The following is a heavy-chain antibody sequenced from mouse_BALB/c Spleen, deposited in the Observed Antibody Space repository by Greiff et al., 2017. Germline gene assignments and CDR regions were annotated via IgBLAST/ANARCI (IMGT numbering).Heavy chain of an antibody. CDR2: INPYNGDT. V-gene: IGHV1-20*02. J-gene: IGHJ2*01. D-gene: IGHD1-1*01. CDR3: ARSVAGDFDY. Sequence: VQLKQSGPELVKPGASVKISCKASGYSFTGYFMNWVMQSHGKSLEWIGRINPYNGDTFYNQKFKGNATLTVDKSSSTAHMELRSLASEDSAVYYCARSVAGDFDYWGQGTTLTVSS. CDR1: GYSFTGYF.